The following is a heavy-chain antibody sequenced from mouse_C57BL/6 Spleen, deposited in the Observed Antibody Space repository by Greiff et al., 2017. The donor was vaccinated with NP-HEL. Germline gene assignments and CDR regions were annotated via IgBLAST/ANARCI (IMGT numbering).Heavy chain of an antibody. D-gene: IGHD1-1*01. Sequence: DVQLQESGPGLVKPSQSLSLTCSVTGYSITSGYYWNWIRQFPGNKLEWMGYISYDGSNNYNPSLKNRISITRDTSKNQFFLKLNSVTTEDTATYYCAREGLLLGAMDYWGQGTSVTVSS. CDR2: ISYDGSN. J-gene: IGHJ4*01. CDR1: GYSITSGYY. CDR3: AREGLLLGAMDY. V-gene: IGHV3-6*01.